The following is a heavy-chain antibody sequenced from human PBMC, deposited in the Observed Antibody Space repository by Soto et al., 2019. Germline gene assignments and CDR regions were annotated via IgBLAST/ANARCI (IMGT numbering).Heavy chain of an antibody. CDR2: INAGNGNT. J-gene: IGHJ4*02. CDR3: ARGPSYSDSYFDH. Sequence: GASVEVSCKASGYTFTSYAMHWVRQAPGQRREWMGWINAGNGNTKYSQKFQGRFTISRDNSKNTVYLQMNSLRLEDTAVYYCARGPSYSDSYFDHWGQGTLVTVSS. V-gene: IGHV1-3*01. D-gene: IGHD4-17*01. CDR1: GYTFTSYA.